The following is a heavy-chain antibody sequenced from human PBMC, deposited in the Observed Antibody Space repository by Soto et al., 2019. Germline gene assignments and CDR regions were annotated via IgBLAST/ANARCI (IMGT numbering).Heavy chain of an antibody. J-gene: IGHJ6*02. V-gene: IGHV4-31*03. Sequence: SETLSLTCTVSGGSICSGGYYWSWIRQHPGKGLEWIGYIYYSGSTYYNPSLKSRVTISVDTSKNQFSLKLSSVTAADTAVYYCARGIAVAGLGYGMDVWGQGTTVTVS. CDR2: IYYSGST. CDR1: GGSICSGGYY. CDR3: ARGIAVAGLGYGMDV. D-gene: IGHD6-19*01.